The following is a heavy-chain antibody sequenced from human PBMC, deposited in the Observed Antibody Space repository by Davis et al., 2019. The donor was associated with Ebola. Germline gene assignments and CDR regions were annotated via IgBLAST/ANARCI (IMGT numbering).Heavy chain of an antibody. D-gene: IGHD3-10*01. J-gene: IGHJ4*02. V-gene: IGHV1-46*01. CDR3: ARDIGYSYASGSYSKYDY. CDR1: GYTFTNYY. CDR2: INPNDGRT. Sequence: AASVKVSCKASGYTFTNYYMHWVRQAPGQGLEWMGMINPNDGRTIYAQKFQGRVTVTRDTSTTTVYMDLRSLRSDDTAVYYCARDIGYSYASGSYSKYDYWGQGSLVTVSS.